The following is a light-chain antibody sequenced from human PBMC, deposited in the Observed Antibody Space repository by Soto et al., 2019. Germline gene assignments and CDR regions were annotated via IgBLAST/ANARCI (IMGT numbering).Light chain of an antibody. V-gene: IGKV1-5*01. CDR1: QSISSW. Sequence: DIQMTKSPSTLSASVGDTVTITSRASQSISSWLALYQQKPGQAPKLLIYDASSLESGVPSRFSGTGSGTDFTLTFLTLQPHDFASYETQQYKSYPLTFGRGTKVEIK. CDR3: QQYKSYPLT. CDR2: DAS. J-gene: IGKJ4*01.